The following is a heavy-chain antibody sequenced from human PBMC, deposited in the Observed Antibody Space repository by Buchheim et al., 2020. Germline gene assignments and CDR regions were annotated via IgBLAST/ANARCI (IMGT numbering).Heavy chain of an antibody. CDR1: GGSFSGYY. Sequence: QVQLQQWGAGLLKPSETLSLTCAVYGGSFSGYYWSWVRQPPGKGLEWIGEINHSGSTNYNPSLKSRVTLSVDTSKNTFSLKLSSVTAADTAVYYCARGGIAARRVGTADYWGQGTL. CDR2: INHSGST. CDR3: ARGGIAARRVGTADY. V-gene: IGHV4-34*01. J-gene: IGHJ4*02. D-gene: IGHD6-6*01.